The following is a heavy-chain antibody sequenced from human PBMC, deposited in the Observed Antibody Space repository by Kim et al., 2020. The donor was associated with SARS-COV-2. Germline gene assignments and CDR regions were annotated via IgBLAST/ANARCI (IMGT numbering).Heavy chain of an antibody. V-gene: IGHV3-23*05. D-gene: IGHD6-13*01. CDR3: AKKSVGTNWYYFDS. CDR2: IDFTGRNI. Sequence: GGSLRLSCAASGFIFSDFAMNWVRQAPGKGLEWVSTIDFTGRNIYYAKSVKGRFTISRDNSKTTVVLQLNNLRADDTAVYYCAKKSVGTNWYYFDSWGQGTLVTVSS. CDR1: GFIFSDFA. J-gene: IGHJ4*02.